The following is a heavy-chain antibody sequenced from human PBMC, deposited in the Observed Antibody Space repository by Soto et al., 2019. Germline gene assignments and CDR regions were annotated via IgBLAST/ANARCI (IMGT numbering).Heavy chain of an antibody. D-gene: IGHD1-7*01. V-gene: IGHV1-69*06. J-gene: IGHJ5*02. CDR2: IIPVFAKA. CDR3: AREPSKGDNWKYVGWFDP. Sequence: QVQLMQSGAEVNKSGSSVKVSCKASGGTFSTFAVTWVRQAPGQGLEWMGGIIPVFAKATYARKFQGRLTITADRSTTTAFMELSGLSSEDTAVYYCAREPSKGDNWKYVGWFDPWGQGTLVTVSS. CDR1: GGTFSTFA.